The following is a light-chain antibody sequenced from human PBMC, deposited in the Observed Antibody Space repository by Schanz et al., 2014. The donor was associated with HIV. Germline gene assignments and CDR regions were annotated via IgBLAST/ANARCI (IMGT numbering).Light chain of an antibody. V-gene: IGLV2-8*01. CDR1: SSDVGGYNY. J-gene: IGLJ3*02. Sequence: QSALTQPPSASGSPGQSVTISCTGTSSDVGGYNYVSWYQQAPGRAPKLMIYEVSERPSGVPDRFSGSKSGNTASLTVSGLQADDEADYYCSSYAATSNVLFGGGTKLTVL. CDR2: EVS. CDR3: SSYAATSNVL.